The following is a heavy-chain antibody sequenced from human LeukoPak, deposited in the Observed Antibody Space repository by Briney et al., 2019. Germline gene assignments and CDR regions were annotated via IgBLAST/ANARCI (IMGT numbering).Heavy chain of an antibody. CDR3: ARDVGGSLDY. D-gene: IGHD1-26*01. Sequence: GGSLRLSCAASRFTFRSYWMAWVRQVPGKGLEWVANIKEDESAKHQADSVKGRFTISRDNAQNSVYLQMSSLRGEDTAVYYCARDVGGSLDYWGQGTLVTVSS. J-gene: IGHJ4*02. CDR1: RFTFRSYW. CDR2: IKEDESAK. V-gene: IGHV3-7*01.